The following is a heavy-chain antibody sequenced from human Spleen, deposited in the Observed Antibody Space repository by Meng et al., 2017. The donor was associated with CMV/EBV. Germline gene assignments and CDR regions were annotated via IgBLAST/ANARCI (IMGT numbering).Heavy chain of an antibody. CDR1: GYTFTSYV. CDR3: ARGYSYGHRVDY. V-gene: IGHV1-69*04. D-gene: IGHD5-18*01. J-gene: IGHJ4*02. CDR2: IIPILGIA. Sequence: QVQLVHSGAEVKKPGASVKVSGKASGYTFTSYVISWLRQAPGQGLEWMGRIIPILGIANYAQKFQGRVTITADKSTSTAYMELSSLRSEDTAVYYCARGYSYGHRVDYWGQGTLVTVSS.